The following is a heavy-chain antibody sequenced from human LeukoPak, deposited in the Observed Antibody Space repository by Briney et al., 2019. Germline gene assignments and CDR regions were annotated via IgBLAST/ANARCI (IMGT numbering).Heavy chain of an antibody. D-gene: IGHD4-17*01. J-gene: IGHJ3*02. CDR2: IYYSGST. CDR3: ASLPTARAPFDI. Sequence: SETLSLTCTVSGGSISSYYWSWIRQPPGKGLEWIGYIYYSGSTNYNPSLKSRVTISVDTSKNQFSLKLSSVTAADTAVYYCASLPTARAPFDIWGQGTMVTVSS. V-gene: IGHV4-59*08. CDR1: GGSISSYY.